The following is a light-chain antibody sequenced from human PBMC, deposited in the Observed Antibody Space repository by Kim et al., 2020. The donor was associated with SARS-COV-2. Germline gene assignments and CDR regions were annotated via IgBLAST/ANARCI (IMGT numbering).Light chain of an antibody. Sequence: DIQLTQSPSFLSASVGDRVTITCRASQGISSYLAWYQQKPGKAPKLLIYAASTLQSGVPSRFSGSGSGTEFTLTISSRQPEDFATYYCQQLNSYPKTFGGGTKVDIK. CDR2: AAS. J-gene: IGKJ4*01. V-gene: IGKV1-9*01. CDR1: QGISSY. CDR3: QQLNSYPKT.